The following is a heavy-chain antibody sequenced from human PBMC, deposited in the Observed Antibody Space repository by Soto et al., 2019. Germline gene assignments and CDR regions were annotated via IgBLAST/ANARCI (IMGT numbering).Heavy chain of an antibody. V-gene: IGHV3-33*01. Sequence: GGSLRLSCTASGFTFGNFGMHWVPQAPGKGLEGVAVIWSDGSNKYYADSVRGRFTISRDNSKNTLYLQMNSLRAEDTAVYYCAREAHSRSSDYWGQGT. J-gene: IGHJ4*02. CDR1: GFTFGNFG. CDR2: IWSDGSNK. D-gene: IGHD1-26*01. CDR3: AREAHSRSSDY.